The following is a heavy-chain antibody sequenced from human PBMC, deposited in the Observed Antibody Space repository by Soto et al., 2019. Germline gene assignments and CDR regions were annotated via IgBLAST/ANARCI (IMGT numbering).Heavy chain of an antibody. CDR1: GGSISGTNW. V-gene: IGHV4-4*02. CDR3: GRAVYGGNSGDY. Sequence: QVQLQESGPGLVKPSGTLSLTCAVSGGSISGTNWWSWVRQTPGKGLEWIGEADHSGSTNYNPSLKSPVTISVDKSKNQFCLKLNSVTAADTAVYYCGRAVYGGNSGDYWGQGTLVTVSS. J-gene: IGHJ4*02. CDR2: ADHSGST. D-gene: IGHD2-21*02.